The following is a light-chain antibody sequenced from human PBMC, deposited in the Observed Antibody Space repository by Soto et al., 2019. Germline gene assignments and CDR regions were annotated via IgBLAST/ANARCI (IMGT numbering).Light chain of an antibody. V-gene: IGKV3-20*01. CDR2: VAS. CDR1: RSVSSTS. Sequence: EIVLTQSPGTLSFSPGERATLSCRASRSVSSTSLAWYQQQPGQAPRLLIYVASNRATGIPDRFSGSGSGTDFTLTISRLEPEDFAVYYCQQYDGSPPWTFGLGTKVEFK. CDR3: QQYDGSPPWT. J-gene: IGKJ1*01.